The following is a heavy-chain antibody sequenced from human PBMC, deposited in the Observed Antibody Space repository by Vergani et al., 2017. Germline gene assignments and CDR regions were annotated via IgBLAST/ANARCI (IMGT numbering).Heavy chain of an antibody. D-gene: IGHD3-10*01. CDR3: ARNNYGSGSLGGYYYGMDV. J-gene: IGHJ6*02. Sequence: QVQLVQSGAEVKKPGSSVKVSCKASGGTFSSYTISWVRQAPGHGLEWMGRIIPILGIANYAQKFQGRVTITADKSTSTAYMELSSLRSEDTAVYYCARNNYGSGSLGGYYYGMDVWGQGTTVTVSS. V-gene: IGHV1-69*02. CDR2: IIPILGIA. CDR1: GGTFSSYT.